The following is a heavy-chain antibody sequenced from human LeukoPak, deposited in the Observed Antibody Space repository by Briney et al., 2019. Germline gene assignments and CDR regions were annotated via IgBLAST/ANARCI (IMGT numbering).Heavy chain of an antibody. D-gene: IGHD3-22*01. J-gene: IGHJ4*02. V-gene: IGHV1-18*04. Sequence: ASVKVSCKASGYTFTGYYMHWVRQAPGQGLEWMGWISAYNGNTNYAQKLQGRVTMTTDTSTSTAYMELRSLRSDDTAVYYCARDYYDSSGYYPGGYWGQGTLVTVSS. CDR3: ARDYYDSSGYYPGGY. CDR1: GYTFTGYY. CDR2: ISAYNGNT.